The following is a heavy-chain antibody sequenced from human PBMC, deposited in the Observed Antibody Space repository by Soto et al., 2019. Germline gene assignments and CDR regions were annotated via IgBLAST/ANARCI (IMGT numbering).Heavy chain of an antibody. Sequence: ASVKVSCKASGGTFSSYAISWVRQAPGQGLEWMGGIIPIFGTANYAQKFQGRVTITADKSTSTAYMELSSLRSEDTAVYYCASTSGDSSGWYGYYYGMDVWGQGTTVTVSS. CDR3: ASTSGDSSGWYGYYYGMDV. J-gene: IGHJ6*02. CDR1: GGTFSSYA. V-gene: IGHV1-69*06. D-gene: IGHD6-19*01. CDR2: IIPIFGTA.